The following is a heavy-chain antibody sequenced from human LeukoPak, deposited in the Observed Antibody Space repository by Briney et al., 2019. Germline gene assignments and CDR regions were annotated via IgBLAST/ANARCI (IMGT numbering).Heavy chain of an antibody. CDR1: GSTFSDYG. J-gene: IGHJ6*02. D-gene: IGHD6-13*01. CDR2: ISYDGSNK. Sequence: PGGSLRLSCAASGSTFSDYGMHWVRQAPGKGLEWVAVISYDGSNKHYVDSVKGRFTVSRDNSQKTLYLQMNGLRAEDTAVYYCARTRYSSSCMDVWGQGTTVTVSS. CDR3: ARTRYSSSCMDV. V-gene: IGHV3-30*03.